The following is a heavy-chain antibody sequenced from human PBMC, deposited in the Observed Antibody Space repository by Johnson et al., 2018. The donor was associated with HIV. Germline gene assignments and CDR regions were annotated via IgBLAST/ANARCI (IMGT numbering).Heavy chain of an antibody. V-gene: IGHV3-30*03. CDR3: ARDNEVTNAFDI. D-gene: IGHD4-11*01. CDR1: GFTFRSYG. Sequence: QVQLVESGGGVVQPGGSLRPSCAASGFTFRSYGMHWVRQAPGKGLEWVAVISYDGSNKYYADSVKGRFTISRDNSKKTLYLRMNSLRAEDTAVYYCARDNEVTNAFDIWGQGTMVTVSS. J-gene: IGHJ3*02. CDR2: ISYDGSNK.